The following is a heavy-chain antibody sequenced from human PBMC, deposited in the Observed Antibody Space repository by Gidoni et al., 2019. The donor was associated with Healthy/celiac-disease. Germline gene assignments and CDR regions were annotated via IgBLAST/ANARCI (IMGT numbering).Heavy chain of an antibody. V-gene: IGHV4-34*01. Sequence: QVQLQQWGAGLLKPSETLSLTFAVYGGSFSGYYWSWIRQPPGKGLEWIGEINHSGSTNYNPSLKSRVTISVDTSKNQFSLKLSSVTAADTAVYYCARGYGSGSSSFDYWGQGTLVTVSS. CDR1: GGSFSGYY. J-gene: IGHJ4*02. CDR2: INHSGST. D-gene: IGHD3-10*01. CDR3: ARGYGSGSSSFDY.